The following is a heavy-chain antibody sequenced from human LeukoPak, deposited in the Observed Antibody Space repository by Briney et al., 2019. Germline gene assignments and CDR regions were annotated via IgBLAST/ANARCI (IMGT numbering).Heavy chain of an antibody. J-gene: IGHJ4*02. CDR1: GGSISSYY. CDR3: ARRSSSTGWSFDY. D-gene: IGHD6-19*01. CDR2: IYSSGST. V-gene: IGHV4-59*08. Sequence: SETLSLTCTVSGGSISSYYWTWIRQPPGKGLEWIGQIYSSGSTNYNPSLKSRVTISVDTSKNQFSLELNSVTAADTALYYCARRSSSTGWSFDYWPGNPGRRLL.